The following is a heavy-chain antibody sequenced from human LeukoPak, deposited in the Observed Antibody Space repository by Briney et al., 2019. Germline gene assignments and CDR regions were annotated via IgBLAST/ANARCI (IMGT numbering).Heavy chain of an antibody. CDR3: SEGYFEPFDH. Sequence: SETLSLTCVVPGASVSSSHWNWIRQLPGKGLEWIGCLSYTGKTDYNPSLTSRVTISLDTSKNQVSLKLRSVTAADTAVYYCSEGYFEPFDHWGQGTLVTVSS. CDR1: GASVSSSH. D-gene: IGHD2/OR15-2a*01. CDR2: LSYTGKT. V-gene: IGHV4-59*02. J-gene: IGHJ4*02.